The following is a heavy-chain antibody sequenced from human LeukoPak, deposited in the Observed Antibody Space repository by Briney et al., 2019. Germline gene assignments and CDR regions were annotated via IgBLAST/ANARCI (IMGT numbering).Heavy chain of an antibody. CDR3: AREVYYYDSSGYEYFQH. J-gene: IGHJ1*01. Sequence: PGRSLRLSCAASGFTFSSYGMHWVRQAPGKGLEWVAVIWYDGSNKYYADSAKGRFTISRDNSKNTLYLQMNSLRAEDTAVYYCAREVYYYDSSGYEYFQHWGQGTLVTVSS. V-gene: IGHV3-33*01. CDR2: IWYDGSNK. D-gene: IGHD3-22*01. CDR1: GFTFSSYG.